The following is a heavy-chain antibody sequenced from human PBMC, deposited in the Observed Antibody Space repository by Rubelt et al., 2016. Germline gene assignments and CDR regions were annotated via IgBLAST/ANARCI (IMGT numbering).Heavy chain of an antibody. CDR1: GGSISSSSYY. Sequence: QVQLQESGPGLVKPSGTLSLTCTVSGGSISSSSYYWGWIRQPPGKGLEWIGSIYYSGSTYYNPSLKGGVTISVDTSKNPFSLKLSSVTAADTAVYYCARAYGLERSRARDWFDPWGQGTLVTVSS. V-gene: IGHV4-39*01. CDR2: IYYSGST. D-gene: IGHD1-1*01. CDR3: ARAYGLERSRARDWFDP. J-gene: IGHJ5*02.